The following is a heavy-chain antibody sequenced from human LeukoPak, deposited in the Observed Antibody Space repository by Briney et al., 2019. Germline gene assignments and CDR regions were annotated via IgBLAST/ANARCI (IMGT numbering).Heavy chain of an antibody. V-gene: IGHV3-72*01. D-gene: IGHD3-22*01. CDR2: IRNKANSYTT. CDR3: ARPGRFDSSGYSLDDFDI. Sequence: GGSLRLSCAASGFTFSDHHLDWVRQAPGKGLEWVGRIRNKANSYTTEYAASVKGRFTISRDDSKNSVYLQMKSLKTEDTAVYYCARPGRFDSSGYSLDDFDIWGLGTMVTVSS. CDR1: GFTFSDHH. J-gene: IGHJ3*02.